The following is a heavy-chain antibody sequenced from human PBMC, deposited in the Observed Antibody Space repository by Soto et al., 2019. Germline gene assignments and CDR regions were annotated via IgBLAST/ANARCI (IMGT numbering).Heavy chain of an antibody. Sequence: QVQLVQSGAGVKKPGASVKVSCKASGYTFTGYYMHWVRQAPGQGLEWMGWINPNTGGTNYAQKFQGRVTMTRDTSISTAYMELSRLRSDDTAVYYCARENDSSGYSLDYWGQGTLVTVSS. CDR2: INPNTGGT. J-gene: IGHJ4*02. CDR3: ARENDSSGYSLDY. CDR1: GYTFTGYY. V-gene: IGHV1-2*02. D-gene: IGHD3-22*01.